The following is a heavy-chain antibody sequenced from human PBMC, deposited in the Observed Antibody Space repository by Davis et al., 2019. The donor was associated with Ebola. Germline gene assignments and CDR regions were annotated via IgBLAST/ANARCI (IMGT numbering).Heavy chain of an antibody. Sequence: GGSLRLSCAASGFTFSSYAMSWIRQAPGKGLEWVANIKHDGSEKYYVDSVKGRFTISRDNAGNSLYLEMNSLRGEDTAVYYCARERGYNYYMDVWGKGTTVTVSS. CDR3: ARERGYNYYMDV. CDR1: GFTFSSYA. J-gene: IGHJ6*03. V-gene: IGHV3-7*03. CDR2: IKHDGSEK.